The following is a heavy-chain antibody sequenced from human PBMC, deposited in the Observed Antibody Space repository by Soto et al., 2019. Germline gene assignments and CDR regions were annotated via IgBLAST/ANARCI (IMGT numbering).Heavy chain of an antibody. J-gene: IGHJ2*01. CDR2: ISGSGSSA. CDR1: GFTFSGSA. D-gene: IGHD2-21*01. CDR3: AKDTVIDWYFDL. Sequence: EVQLLESGGGLAQPGGSLRLSCAASGFTFSGSAMSWVRQAPGKGLEWVSSISGSGSSAYYADSVKGRFTISRDNSKNILYLQMNLLRAEDTAVYYSAKDTVIDWYFDLWGRGTLVAVSS. V-gene: IGHV3-23*01.